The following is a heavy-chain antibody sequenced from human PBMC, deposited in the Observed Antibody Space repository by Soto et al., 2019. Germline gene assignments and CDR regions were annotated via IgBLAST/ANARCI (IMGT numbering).Heavy chain of an antibody. Sequence: PGGSLRLSCAASGFTFSSYGMHWVRQAPGKGLEWVAVISYDGSNKYYADSVKGRFTISRDNSKNTLYLQMNSLRAEDTAVYYCAKGGARGSYYYYLFDYWGQGTLVTVSS. J-gene: IGHJ4*02. CDR2: ISYDGSNK. V-gene: IGHV3-30*18. CDR1: GFTFSSYG. D-gene: IGHD1-26*01. CDR3: AKGGARGSYYYYLFDY.